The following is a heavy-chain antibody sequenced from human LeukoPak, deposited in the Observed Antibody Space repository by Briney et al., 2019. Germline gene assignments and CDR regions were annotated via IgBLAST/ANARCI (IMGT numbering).Heavy chain of an antibody. Sequence: HTGGSLRLSCAASGFTFSAFGMHWVRQAPGKGLEWVTFIPYDGSDKYYADSVKGRFTISRDNSKNTLYLQMNNMRTEDTAVYYWAREALEWSPPDIWGQGTTVTVSS. CDR3: AREALEWSPPDI. V-gene: IGHV3-30*19. J-gene: IGHJ3*02. CDR1: GFTFSAFG. CDR2: IPYDGSDK. D-gene: IGHD3-3*01.